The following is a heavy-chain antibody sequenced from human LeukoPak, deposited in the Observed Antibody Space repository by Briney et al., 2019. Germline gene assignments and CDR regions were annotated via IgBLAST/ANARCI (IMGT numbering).Heavy chain of an antibody. V-gene: IGHV1-18*01. Sequence: ASVKVSCKASGYTFTSYGISWVRQAPGQGLEWMGWISAYNGNTNYAQKLQGRVTMTTDTPTSTAYMELRSLRSDDTAVYYCARGQDIVVVPAVLNFDYWGQGTLVTVSS. CDR3: ARGQDIVVVPAVLNFDY. D-gene: IGHD2-2*01. J-gene: IGHJ4*02. CDR2: ISAYNGNT. CDR1: GYTFTSYG.